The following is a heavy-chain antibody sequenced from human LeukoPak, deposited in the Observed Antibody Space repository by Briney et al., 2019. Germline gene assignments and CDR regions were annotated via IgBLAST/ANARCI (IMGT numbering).Heavy chain of an antibody. CDR1: GGSFSGYY. V-gene: IGHV4-34*01. CDR2: INHSGST. CDR3: ATRPTPPYYYYYMDV. D-gene: IGHD4-23*01. J-gene: IGHJ6*03. Sequence: SETLSLTCAVYGGSFSGYYWNWIRQSPGKGLEWIGEINHSGSTNYNPSLKSRATISVDTSKNQFSLKVNSVTAADTAVYYCATRPTPPYYYYYMDVWGKGTTVTVSS.